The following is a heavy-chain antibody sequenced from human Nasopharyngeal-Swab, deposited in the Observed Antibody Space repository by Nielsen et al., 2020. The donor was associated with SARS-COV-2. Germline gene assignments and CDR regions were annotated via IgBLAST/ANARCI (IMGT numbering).Heavy chain of an antibody. J-gene: IGHJ4*02. CDR3: ARTEAAALFDY. D-gene: IGHD6-13*01. V-gene: IGHV3-48*01. Sequence: GESLKISCAASGFTFSYYSMNWVRQAPGKGPEWISYISGSSNFIYYADSVKGRFTISRDNAENSLYLQMNSLRAEDTAVYYCARTEAAALFDYWGQGTLVTVSS. CDR1: GFTFSYYS. CDR2: ISGSSNFI.